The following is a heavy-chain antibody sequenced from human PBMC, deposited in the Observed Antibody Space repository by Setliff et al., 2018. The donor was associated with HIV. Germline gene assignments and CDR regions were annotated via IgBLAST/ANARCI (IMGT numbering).Heavy chain of an antibody. J-gene: IGHJ4*02. CDR2: ISPDGSVI. CDR1: GFTFGSQW. D-gene: IGHD1-26*01. Sequence: QTGGALRLSCAASGFTFGSQWMHWVRQAPGKGLVWVSRISPDGSVINYAGSVKGRFTISRDNAKNTLYLQMNGLRAEDTAVYYCVRGIVGASVFNYWGQGTQVTVSS. V-gene: IGHV3-74*01. CDR3: VRGIVGASVFNY.